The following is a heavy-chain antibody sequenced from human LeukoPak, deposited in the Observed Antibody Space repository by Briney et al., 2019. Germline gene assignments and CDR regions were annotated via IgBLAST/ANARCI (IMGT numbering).Heavy chain of an antibody. V-gene: IGHV1-46*01. CDR2: INPSGGST. CDR1: GYTFTSYY. Sequence: GASVKVSCKASGYTFTSYYMHWVRQAPGQGLEWMGIINPSGGSTSYAQKFQGRVTMTRDMSTSTVYMELSSLRSEDTAVYYCARVGSGLRVSGWFDSWGQGTLVTVSS. J-gene: IGHJ5*01. D-gene: IGHD3-16*01. CDR3: ARVGSGLRVSGWFDS.